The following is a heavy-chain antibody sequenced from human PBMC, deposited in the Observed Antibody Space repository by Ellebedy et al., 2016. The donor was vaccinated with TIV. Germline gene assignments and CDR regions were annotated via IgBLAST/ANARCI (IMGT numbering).Heavy chain of an antibody. V-gene: IGHV3-23*01. D-gene: IGHD2-2*01. J-gene: IGHJ6*02. CDR1: GFTFSSYA. Sequence: GESLKISXAASGFTFSSYAMSWVRQAPGKGLEWVSAISGSGGSTYYADSVKGRFTISRDNSKNTLYLQMNSLRAEDTAVYYCARDVLVVVPAAMLYYYYGMDVWGQGTTVTVSS. CDR3: ARDVLVVVPAAMLYYYYGMDV. CDR2: ISGSGGST.